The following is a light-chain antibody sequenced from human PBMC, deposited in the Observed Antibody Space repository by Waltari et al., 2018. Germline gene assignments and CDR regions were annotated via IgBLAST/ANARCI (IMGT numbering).Light chain of an antibody. CDR2: RDN. Sequence: QPVLIQPPSASGTPGQRVTISRSGSSSNIGINYVYWYQQVPGTAPNLLIYRDNWRPSGVPDRFSGSKSGTSASLAISGVRSEDEADYHCAAWDDVLSGVVFGGGTKLIVL. CDR3: AAWDDVLSGVV. V-gene: IGLV1-47*01. J-gene: IGLJ2*01. CDR1: SSNIGINY.